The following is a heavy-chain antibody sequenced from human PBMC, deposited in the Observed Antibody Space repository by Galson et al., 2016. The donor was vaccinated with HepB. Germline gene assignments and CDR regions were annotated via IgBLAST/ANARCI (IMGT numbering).Heavy chain of an antibody. D-gene: IGHD6-13*01. J-gene: IGHJ4*02. V-gene: IGHV4-59*01. Sequence: TLSLTCSVSGGSIRGYYWGWIRQPPGKGLEWMGYVDYIGSTNYNPSLKNRVIMSIDTPKNRFSLSLRSVTAADTAVYFCATMGSSPGGFDSWGQGTLVTVSS. CDR1: GGSIRGYY. CDR2: VDYIGST. CDR3: ATMGSSPGGFDS.